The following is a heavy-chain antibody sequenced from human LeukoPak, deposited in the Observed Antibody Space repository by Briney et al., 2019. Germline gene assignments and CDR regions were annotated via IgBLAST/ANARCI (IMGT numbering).Heavy chain of an antibody. CDR2: IYHSGST. Sequence: SETLSLTCTVSGGSISSYYWSWIRQPPGKGLEWIGYIYHSGSTNYNPSLKSRVTISVDTSKNQFSLKLSSVTAADTAVYYCAREHSDYYYYYMDVWGKGTTVTISS. CDR3: AREHSDYYYYYMDV. V-gene: IGHV4-59*01. CDR1: GGSISSYY. J-gene: IGHJ6*03.